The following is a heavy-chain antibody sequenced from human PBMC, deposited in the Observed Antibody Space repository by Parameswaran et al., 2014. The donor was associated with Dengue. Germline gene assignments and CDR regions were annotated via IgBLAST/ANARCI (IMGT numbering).Heavy chain of an antibody. CDR3: ARSAPISSWDYDYYYMDV. J-gene: IGHJ6*03. Sequence: WIRQPPGKGLEWVSSISSSSSYIYYADSVKGRFTISRDNANNSLYLQMNSLGAEDTTVYYCARSAPISSWDYDYYYMDVWGKGTTVTVSS. V-gene: IGHV3-21*01. D-gene: IGHD6-13*01. CDR2: ISSSSSYI.